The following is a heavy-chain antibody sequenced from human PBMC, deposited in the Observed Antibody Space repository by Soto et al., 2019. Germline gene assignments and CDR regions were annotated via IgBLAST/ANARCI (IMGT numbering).Heavy chain of an antibody. Sequence: EVQLVESGGGLVQPGGSLRLSCAVSGFTVSSNYMSWVRQAPGKGLEWVSGIYSGGSTYYADSVKGRFTISRDNSKNTLYLQMNSLRAEDTAVYYCAREGIRSRLYFWCQGTLVTVSS. CDR3: AREGIRSRLYF. CDR1: GFTVSSNY. J-gene: IGHJ4*02. D-gene: IGHD4-17*01. V-gene: IGHV3-66*01. CDR2: IYSGGST.